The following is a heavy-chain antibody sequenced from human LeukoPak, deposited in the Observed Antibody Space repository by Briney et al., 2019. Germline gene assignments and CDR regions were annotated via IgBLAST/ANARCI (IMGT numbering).Heavy chain of an antibody. CDR3: ARLISPRTAFDY. J-gene: IGHJ4*02. Sequence: SETLSLTCTVSGGSISGYYWSWIRQPPGKGLEWIGYMYYSGSTNYNPSLKSRVAISVDTSKNQLSLKLSSVTAADTAVYFCARLISPRTAFDYWGQGTLATVSS. CDR1: GGSISGYY. V-gene: IGHV4-59*08. CDR2: MYYSGST. D-gene: IGHD6-6*01.